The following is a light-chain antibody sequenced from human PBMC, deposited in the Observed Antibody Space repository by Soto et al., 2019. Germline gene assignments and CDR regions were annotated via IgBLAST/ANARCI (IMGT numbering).Light chain of an antibody. CDR2: GAS. V-gene: IGKV3-11*01. Sequence: VLTQSPATLSLSPGERATLSCRASENVRTFVDWYQQKPGQAPRLLIYGASNRATDIPARFSGSGSGTDFTLTISNLEPEDFAVYYCQQHSHWPPWTFRQGTKVDIK. CDR3: QQHSHWPPWT. CDR1: ENVRTF. J-gene: IGKJ1*01.